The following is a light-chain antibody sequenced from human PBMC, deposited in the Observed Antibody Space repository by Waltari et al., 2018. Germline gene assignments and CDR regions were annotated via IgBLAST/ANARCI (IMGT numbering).Light chain of an antibody. Sequence: EIVLTQSPGTLSLSPGERATLSCRASQSVSKYLAWYQQRPGQAPRLLIYDASLRATGSPDRFSGSGSGTDFSLTISRLEPEDFAVYYCQKYVNLPATFGQGTKVEIK. CDR1: QSVSKY. J-gene: IGKJ1*01. CDR3: QKYVNLPAT. CDR2: DAS. V-gene: IGKV3-20*01.